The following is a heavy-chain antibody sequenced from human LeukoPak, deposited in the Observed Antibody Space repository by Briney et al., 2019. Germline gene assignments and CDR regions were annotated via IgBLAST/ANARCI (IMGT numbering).Heavy chain of an antibody. D-gene: IGHD5-24*01. CDR2: ISGSGGHT. J-gene: IGHJ6*03. CDR3: AKGGAATMRDGYNYYYYYMEV. CDR1: GITFSSHA. V-gene: IGHV3-23*01. Sequence: PGGSLRLSCAASGITFSSHAMSWVRQAPGKGLEWVSLISGSGGHTYYVDSVKGLFTISRDNSTKRLYLQMKSLRPEDTAVYYCAKGGAATMRDGYNYYYYYMEVWGRGTTVTVSS.